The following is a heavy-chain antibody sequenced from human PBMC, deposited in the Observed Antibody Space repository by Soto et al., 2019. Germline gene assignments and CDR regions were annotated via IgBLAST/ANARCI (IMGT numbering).Heavy chain of an antibody. CDR3: FTDRTSSPVDH. CDR1: GFTFSDAW. Sequence: EVQLVESGGGLVKPGGSLRLSCAASGFTFSDAWMSWVRQAPGKGLEWIGRIKSQADGGTTDDAAPAKGRFTISRDDSKNTLYLEMNSLKTEDTAVYYCFTDRTSSPVDHWGQGTLVTVSS. J-gene: IGHJ4*02. CDR2: IKSQADGGTT. V-gene: IGHV3-15*01.